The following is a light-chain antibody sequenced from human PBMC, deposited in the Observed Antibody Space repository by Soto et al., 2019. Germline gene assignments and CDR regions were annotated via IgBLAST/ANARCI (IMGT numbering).Light chain of an antibody. CDR3: QQNNSIPRT. V-gene: IGKV1-17*01. J-gene: IGKJ1*01. CDR2: AAS. Sequence: DIQMKQSPSSLSASVGDRVTITCRASQAIRSDLGWFQQKPGKAPKRLIHAASTLQGGVPSRFSGSGSGTEFTLTISSLQPEDFATYYCQQNNSIPRTFGQGTKVDIK. CDR1: QAIRSD.